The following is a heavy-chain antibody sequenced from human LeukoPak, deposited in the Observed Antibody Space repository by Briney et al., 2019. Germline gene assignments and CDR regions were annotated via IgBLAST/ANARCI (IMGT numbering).Heavy chain of an antibody. CDR1: GYTFTSYG. D-gene: IGHD3-3*01. J-gene: IGHJ6*02. CDR2: ISAYNGNT. CDR3: ARDLAPGPNIRFLEWLSSPFYGMDV. Sequence: GASVKVSCKASGYTFTSYGISWVRQAPGQGLEWMGWISAYNGNTNYAQKLQGRVTMTTGTSTSTAYMELRSLRSDDTAVYYCARDLAPGPNIRFLEWLSSPFYGMDVWGQGTTVTVSS. V-gene: IGHV1-18*01.